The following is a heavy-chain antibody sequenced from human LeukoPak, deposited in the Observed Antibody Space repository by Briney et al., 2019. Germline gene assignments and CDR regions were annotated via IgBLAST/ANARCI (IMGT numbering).Heavy chain of an antibody. CDR3: SILTPYDAFDI. CDR2: IHYDGSNQ. CDR1: GFTFSSCG. D-gene: IGHD3-9*01. V-gene: IGHV3-30*02. J-gene: IGHJ3*02. Sequence: QPGGSLRLFCAASGFTFSSCGMHWVRQAPGKGLEWVAFIHYDGSNQYYADSVKGRFTISRDNSKNTLYLQMNSLRAEDTAVYYSSILTPYDAFDIWGQGTMVTVSS.